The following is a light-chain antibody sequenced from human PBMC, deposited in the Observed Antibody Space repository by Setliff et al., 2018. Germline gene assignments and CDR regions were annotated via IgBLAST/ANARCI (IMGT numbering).Light chain of an antibody. J-gene: IGLJ1*01. CDR1: SSDVGYYNY. Sequence: SALPQPASVSGSPGQSITISCTGTSSDVGYYNYVSWYQQHPGKAPKLMIYEVSNRPSGVSNRFSGSKSGNTASLTISGLQAEDEADYYCSSYTSSSTRVFGTGTKVTVL. CDR3: SSYTSSSTRV. CDR2: EVS. V-gene: IGLV2-14*01.